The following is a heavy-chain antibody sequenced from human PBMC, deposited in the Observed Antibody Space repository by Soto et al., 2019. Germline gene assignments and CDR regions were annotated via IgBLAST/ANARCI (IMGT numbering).Heavy chain of an antibody. CDR1: GVSISSSNW. CDR3: ARMYYRVLFDY. J-gene: IGHJ4*02. V-gene: IGHV4-4*02. CDR2: IYHSGST. Sequence: SETLSITCAVSGVSISSSNWWSWVRQPPGKGLEWIGEIYHSGSTNYNPSLKSRVTISVDKSKNQFSLKLSSVTAADTAVYYCARMYYRVLFDYWGQGTLVTVSS. D-gene: IGHD3-10*01.